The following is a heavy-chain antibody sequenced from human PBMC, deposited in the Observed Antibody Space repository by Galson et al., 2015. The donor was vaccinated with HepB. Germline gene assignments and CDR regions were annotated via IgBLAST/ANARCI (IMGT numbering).Heavy chain of an antibody. CDR2: ISAFNGNT. Sequence: SVKVSCKASDYTFTHYGFAWVRQAPGQGLEWMGWISAFNGNTKYAEKFQGRVRMTTDTSTNTAYLEVRSLTSDDTAVFYCARDRSDARAGASDIWGQGTMVTVSS. D-gene: IGHD2-2*01. J-gene: IGHJ3*02. CDR3: ARDRSDARAGASDI. V-gene: IGHV1-18*01. CDR1: DYTFTHYG.